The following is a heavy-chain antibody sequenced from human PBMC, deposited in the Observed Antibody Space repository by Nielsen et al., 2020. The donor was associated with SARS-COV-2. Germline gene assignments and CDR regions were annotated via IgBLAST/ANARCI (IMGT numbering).Heavy chain of an antibody. CDR2: INPSGGST. V-gene: IGHV1-46*01. J-gene: IGHJ4*02. CDR3: ARESGRIAAADYYFDY. D-gene: IGHD6-13*01. Sequence: WVRQAPGQGLEWMGIINPSGGSTTYAQKFQGRVIVTRDASASTVYMELSSLRSDDTAVYYCARESGRIAAADYYFDYWGQGTLVTVS.